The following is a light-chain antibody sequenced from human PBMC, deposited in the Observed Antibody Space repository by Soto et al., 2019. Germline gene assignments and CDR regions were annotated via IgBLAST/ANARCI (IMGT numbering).Light chain of an antibody. J-gene: IGLJ2*01. CDR1: SSNIGNNY. CDR3: GTWDSSLSAVV. V-gene: IGLV1-51*01. Sequence: QSVLTQPPSVSAAPGQKVTISCSGSSSNIGNNYVSWYQQLPGTAPKLLIYDNNNRPSWIPDRFSGSKSGTSATLGITGLQTGDEADYYCGTWDSSLSAVVFGGGTQLTVL. CDR2: DNN.